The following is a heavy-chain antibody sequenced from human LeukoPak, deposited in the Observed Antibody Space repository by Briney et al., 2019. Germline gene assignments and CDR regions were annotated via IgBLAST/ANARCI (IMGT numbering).Heavy chain of an antibody. CDR2: IQNDGSDK. CDR3: AREGGRAAPGRFDY. CDR1: GINFRSSG. V-gene: IGHV3-30*02. D-gene: IGHD6-13*01. J-gene: IGHJ4*02. Sequence: GGSLRLSCAASGINFRSSGMHWVRQAPGKGLEWVTFIQNDGSDKSYAASMQGRFTISRDNSKNTVYLHMNSLRADDTALYYCAREGGRAAPGRFDYWGQGTLVTVSS.